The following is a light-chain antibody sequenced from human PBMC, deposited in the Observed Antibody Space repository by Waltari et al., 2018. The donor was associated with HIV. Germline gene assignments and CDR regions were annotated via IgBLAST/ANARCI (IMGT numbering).Light chain of an antibody. CDR3: CSYAGSYTLI. V-gene: IGLV2-11*01. CDR1: SSDVGGYNY. J-gene: IGLJ2*01. CDR2: DVT. Sequence: HSALTQPRSVSGSPGQSVTIPCTGTSSDVGGYNYNYASCYQQHPGKAPKLMIYDVTKRPSGVPDRFSGSKSGNTASLTISGLQAEDEADYYGCSYAGSYTLIFGGGTKLTVL.